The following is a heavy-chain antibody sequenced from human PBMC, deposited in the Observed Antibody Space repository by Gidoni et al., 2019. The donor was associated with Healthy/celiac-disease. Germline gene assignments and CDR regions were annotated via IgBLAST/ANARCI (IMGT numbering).Heavy chain of an antibody. Sequence: QVQLRESGPGLVKPSETLSLTCTVSGGSISSYYWSWIRQPPGKGLEWIGYIYYSGSTNYNPSLKSRVTISVDTSKNQFSLKLSSVTAADTAVYYCARVPPGYSSGWDWYFDLWGRGTLVTVSS. J-gene: IGHJ2*01. CDR3: ARVPPGYSSGWDWYFDL. D-gene: IGHD6-19*01. CDR2: IYYSGST. CDR1: GGSISSYY. V-gene: IGHV4-59*01.